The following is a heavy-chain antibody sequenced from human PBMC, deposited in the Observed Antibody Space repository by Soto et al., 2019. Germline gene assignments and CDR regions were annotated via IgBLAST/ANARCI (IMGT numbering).Heavy chain of an antibody. J-gene: IGHJ3*02. CDR3: AKWGSGSYYNDAFDI. CDR1: GFTFSSYG. Sequence: GGSLRLSCAASGFTFSSYGMHWVRQAPGKGLEWVAVISYDGSNKYYADSVKGRFTISRDNSKNTLYLQMNSLRAEDTAVYYCAKWGSGSYYNDAFDIWGQGTMVTVSS. CDR2: ISYDGSNK. V-gene: IGHV3-30*18. D-gene: IGHD3-10*01.